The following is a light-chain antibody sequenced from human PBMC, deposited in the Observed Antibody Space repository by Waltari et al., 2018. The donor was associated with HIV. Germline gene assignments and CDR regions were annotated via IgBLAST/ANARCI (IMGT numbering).Light chain of an antibody. V-gene: IGLV1-47*01. Sequence: QSVLPQPPSASGTPGQRVTISCSGASSNIGSNYVYWYQELPGTAPKLLIYRTDQRPSGVPDRFSGSKSGTSASLAISGLRSEDEADYYCAAWDDSLSALFGGGTKLTVL. CDR3: AAWDDSLSAL. CDR2: RTD. CDR1: SSNIGSNY. J-gene: IGLJ2*01.